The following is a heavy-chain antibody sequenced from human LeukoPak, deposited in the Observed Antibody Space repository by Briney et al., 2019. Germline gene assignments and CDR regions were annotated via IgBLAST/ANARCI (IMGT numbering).Heavy chain of an antibody. D-gene: IGHD1-26*01. V-gene: IGHV3-74*01. CDR3: ARGGSPSDY. CDR1: GFTFSQSR. Sequence: GGSLRLSCAASGFTFSQSRMHCVRQAPGRGLVWVSRIHGDGSRSDYADSVKGRFTISRDNAKQVLYLHMTSLTAEDTAFYYCARGGSPSDYWGHGTLVSVSS. CDR2: IHGDGSRS. J-gene: IGHJ4*01.